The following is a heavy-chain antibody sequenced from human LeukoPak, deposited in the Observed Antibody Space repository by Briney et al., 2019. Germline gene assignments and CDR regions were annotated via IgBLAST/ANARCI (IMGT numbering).Heavy chain of an antibody. Sequence: PSETLSLTCTVSGGSISSYSWSWIRQPAGKGLEWIGRIYTSGSTNYNPSLKSRVTMSVDTSKNQFSLKLSSVTAADTAVYYCATRGYYYVSDYWGQGTLVTVSS. CDR2: IYTSGST. D-gene: IGHD3-22*01. V-gene: IGHV4-4*07. CDR3: ATRGYYYVSDY. J-gene: IGHJ4*02. CDR1: GGSISSYS.